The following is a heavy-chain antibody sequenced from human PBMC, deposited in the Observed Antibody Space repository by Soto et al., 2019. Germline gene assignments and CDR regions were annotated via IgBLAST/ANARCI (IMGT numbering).Heavy chain of an antibody. D-gene: IGHD3-10*01. CDR1: GDNFKKNV. Sequence: QVQLMQSGTEIKKPGSSVKVSCKTSGDNFKKNVLTWVRQAPGQGLEGMGGTIPALGQTHYIEKFQGRVTTTVDGATRTVYMEVRDLTSEDTAIYYCARGPFRPSAMDVWGQGTTVTVSS. J-gene: IGHJ6*02. CDR2: TIPALGQT. V-gene: IGHV1-69*01. CDR3: ARGPFRPSAMDV.